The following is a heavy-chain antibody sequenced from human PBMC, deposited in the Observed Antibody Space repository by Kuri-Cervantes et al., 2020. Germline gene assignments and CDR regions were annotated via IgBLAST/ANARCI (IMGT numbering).Heavy chain of an antibody. Sequence: GGSLRLSCAASGFTFSVYAIHWVRQAPGKGLEWVANIKQDGSEKYYVDSVKGRFTISRDNAKNSLYLQMNSLRVEDTAVYYCAREDWLLGSWGQGTLVTVSS. CDR2: IKQDGSEK. CDR3: AREDWLLGS. D-gene: IGHD3/OR15-3a*01. CDR1: GFTFSVYA. J-gene: IGHJ4*02. V-gene: IGHV3-7*01.